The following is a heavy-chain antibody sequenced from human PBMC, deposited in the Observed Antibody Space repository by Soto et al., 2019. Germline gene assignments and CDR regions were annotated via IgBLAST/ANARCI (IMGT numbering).Heavy chain of an antibody. J-gene: IGHJ4*02. D-gene: IGHD3-22*01. CDR3: ATDYYDSSGYSTIDY. Sequence: GGSLRLSCAASGFTFSSYAMHWVRQAPGKGLEWVAVISYDGSNKYYADSVKGRFTISRDNPKNTLYLQMNSLRAEDTAVYYCATDYYDSSGYSTIDYWGQGTLVTVSS. CDR2: ISYDGSNK. CDR1: GFTFSSYA. V-gene: IGHV3-30-3*01.